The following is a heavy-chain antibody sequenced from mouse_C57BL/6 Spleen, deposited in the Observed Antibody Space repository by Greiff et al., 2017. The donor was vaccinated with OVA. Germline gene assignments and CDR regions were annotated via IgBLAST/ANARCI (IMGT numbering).Heavy chain of an antibody. D-gene: IGHD1-1*02. J-gene: IGHJ1*03. CDR1: GFTFSDYG. Sequence: EVQLQESGGGLVKPGGSLKLSCAASGFTFSDYGMHWVRQAPEKGLEWVAYISSGSSTIYYADTVKGRFTISRDNAKNTLFLQMTSLRSEDTAMYYCARRDGGGYFDVWGTGTTVTVSS. CDR2: ISSGSSTI. CDR3: ARRDGGGYFDV. V-gene: IGHV5-17*01.